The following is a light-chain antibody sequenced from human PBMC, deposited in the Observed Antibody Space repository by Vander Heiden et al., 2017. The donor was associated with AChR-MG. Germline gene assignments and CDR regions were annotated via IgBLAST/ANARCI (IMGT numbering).Light chain of an antibody. CDR3: MQSLQLPVT. CDR1: QSLLLDDGKTY. V-gene: IGKV2D-29*02. CDR2: EVS. J-gene: IGKJ2*01. Sequence: DIVMTQTPLSLSVTPGQPASMSCKSSQSLLLDDGKTYLYWYLQKPGESPQLLIYEVSNRESGVPDRFSGSGSGTDFTLKISGVEAEDVGVYYCMQSLQLPVTFGQGTKLEIK.